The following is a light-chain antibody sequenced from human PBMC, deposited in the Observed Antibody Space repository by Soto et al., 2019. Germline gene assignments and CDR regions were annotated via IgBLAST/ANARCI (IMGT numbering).Light chain of an antibody. J-gene: IGKJ1*01. Sequence: EIVLTQSPGTLSLSPGERATLSCRASQSVSSSYLAWYQQKPGQAPRLLIYGASSRATGIPDRFSGSGSGTXXXLTISRLEPEDFAVYYCQQYGSSRTFGQGTKVEIK. CDR3: QQYGSSRT. CDR2: GAS. V-gene: IGKV3-20*01. CDR1: QSVSSSY.